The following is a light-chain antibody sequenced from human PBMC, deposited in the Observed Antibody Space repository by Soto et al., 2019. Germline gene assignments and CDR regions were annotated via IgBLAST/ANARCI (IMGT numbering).Light chain of an antibody. CDR3: QQRGSRPYT. V-gene: IGKV3-11*01. CDR1: QSVSSY. J-gene: IGKJ2*01. CDR2: DAS. Sequence: EIVLTQSPATLSLSPGERATLSCRASQSVSSYLAWYQQKPGQAPRLLIYDASNRATGIPARFSGSGSGTDLTLTISSLESEDFAVYYCQQRGSRPYTFGQGTKLEIK.